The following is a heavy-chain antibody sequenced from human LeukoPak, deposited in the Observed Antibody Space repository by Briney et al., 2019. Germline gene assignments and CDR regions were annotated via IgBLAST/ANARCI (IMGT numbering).Heavy chain of an antibody. V-gene: IGHV4-39*01. CDR1: GGSISSSSYY. CDR2: IYYSGST. Sequence: PSETLSLTCTVSGGSISSSSYYWGWIRQPPGKGLEWIGSIYYSGSTYYNPSLQSRVTISVDTSKDQFSLKLSSVTAADTAVYYCARLLWGSPGLWGQGTLVTVSS. D-gene: IGHD3-16*01. J-gene: IGHJ4*02. CDR3: ARLLWGSPGL.